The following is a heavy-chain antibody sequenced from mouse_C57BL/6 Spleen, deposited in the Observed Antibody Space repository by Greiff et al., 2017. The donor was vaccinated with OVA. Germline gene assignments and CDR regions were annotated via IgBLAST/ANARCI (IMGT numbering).Heavy chain of an antibody. J-gene: IGHJ3*01. CDR3: TTDGNYVPY. CDR2: IDPENGDT. Sequence: DVKLQESGAELVRPGASVKLSCTASGFNIKDDYMHWVKQRPEQGLEWIGWIDPENGDTEYASKFQGKATITADTSSNTAYLQLSSLTSEDTAVYYCTTDGNYVPYWGQGTLVTVSA. CDR1: GFNIKDDY. V-gene: IGHV14-4*01. D-gene: IGHD2-1*01.